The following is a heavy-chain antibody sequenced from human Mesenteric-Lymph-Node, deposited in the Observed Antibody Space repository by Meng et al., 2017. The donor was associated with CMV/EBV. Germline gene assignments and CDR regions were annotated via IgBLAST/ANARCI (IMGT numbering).Heavy chain of an antibody. J-gene: IGHJ4*02. CDR3: AKNAAWNLEY. CDR2: IYHNGGT. Sequence: CAVSDGSITISTWWSWVRQTQGKGLEWIREIYHNGGTNYDPSLKSRVTISIDKSKDQLSLKLSSVTAADTAVYYCAKNAAWNLEYWGQGTLVTVSS. V-gene: IGHV4-4*02. D-gene: IGHD1-1*01. CDR1: DGSITISTW.